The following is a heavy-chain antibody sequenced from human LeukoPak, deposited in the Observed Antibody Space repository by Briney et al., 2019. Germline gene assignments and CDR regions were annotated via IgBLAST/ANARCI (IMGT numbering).Heavy chain of an antibody. V-gene: IGHV3-23*01. D-gene: IGHD4-17*01. CDR2: ISGNCGRT. CDR3: AKSTESFGDSSTGY. CDR1: GFTFSNYA. Sequence: SGGSLRLSCAASGFTFSNYAMNWVRPAPGKGLEWVAVISGNCGRTYYADSVKGRFTVSRDNSKNTVFLQMNSLRADDTAVYYCAKSTESFGDSSTGYWGQGTLVTVSS. J-gene: IGHJ4*02.